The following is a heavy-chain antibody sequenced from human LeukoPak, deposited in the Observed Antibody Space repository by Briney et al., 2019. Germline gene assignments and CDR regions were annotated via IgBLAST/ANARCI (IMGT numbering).Heavy chain of an antibody. CDR1: GYSFTSYW. V-gene: IGHV5-51*01. CDR3: ARQATDELERTPDAFDI. D-gene: IGHD1-1*01. CDR2: IYPGDSDT. Sequence: GESLKISCKGSGYSFTSYWIGWVRQMPGKGLEWMGIIYPGDSDTRYSPSFQGQVTISADKSIGTAYLQWSSLKASDTAMYYCARQATDELERTPDAFDIWGQGTMVTVSS. J-gene: IGHJ3*02.